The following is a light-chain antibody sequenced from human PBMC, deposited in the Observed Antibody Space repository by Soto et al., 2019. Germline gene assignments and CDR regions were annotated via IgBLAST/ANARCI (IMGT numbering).Light chain of an antibody. CDR2: GAS. V-gene: IGKV3-15*01. CDR3: QRYNNWPLT. J-gene: IGKJ4*01. Sequence: EVVMTQSPATLSVSPGERATLSCRASQSVSNNLAWYQQKPGQAPRLLIYGASTRATGISARFRGSGSGTEFTLTISSLQSEDFAVYYCQRYNNWPLTFGGGAKVDIK. CDR1: QSVSNN.